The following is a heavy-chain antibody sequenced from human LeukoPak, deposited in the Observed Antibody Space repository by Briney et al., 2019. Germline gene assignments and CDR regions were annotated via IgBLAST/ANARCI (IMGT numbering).Heavy chain of an antibody. CDR1: GGSISSYY. J-gene: IGHJ3*02. D-gene: IGHD1-26*01. CDR3: ARYSDPGSYPDAFDI. CDR2: IYYSGST. Sequence: SETLPLTCTVSGGSISSYYWSWIRQPPGKGLEWIGYIYYSGSTNYNPSLKSRVTISVDTSKNQFSLKLSSVTAADTVVYYCARYSDPGSYPDAFDIWGQGTMVTVSS. V-gene: IGHV4-59*01.